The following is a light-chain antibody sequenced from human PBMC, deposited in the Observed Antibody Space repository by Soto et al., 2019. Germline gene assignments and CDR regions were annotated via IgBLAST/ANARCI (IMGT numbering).Light chain of an antibody. CDR1: QTIRSY. J-gene: IGKJ1*01. CDR3: QHYNSYSEA. V-gene: IGKV1-5*01. Sequence: DIQITQSPSSLSASVGDRVTITCRASQTIRSYLNWYQQKPGKAPYLLISDVSSLERGVPSRFSGSGSGTEFTLTISSMQPDDFATYYCQHYNSYSEAFGQGTKVDI. CDR2: DVS.